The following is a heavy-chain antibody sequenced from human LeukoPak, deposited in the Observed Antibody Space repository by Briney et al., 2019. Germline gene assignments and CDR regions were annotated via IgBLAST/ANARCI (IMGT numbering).Heavy chain of an antibody. J-gene: IGHJ6*03. D-gene: IGHD6-6*01. CDR3: ARGFRIAARPFYYYYMDV. V-gene: IGHV1-8*03. Sequence: ASVKDSCKASGYTFTSYDINWVRQATGQGLEWMGWMNPNSGNTGYAQKFQGRVTITRNTSISTAYMELSSLRSEDTAVYYCARGFRIAARPFYYYYMDVWGKGTTVTVSS. CDR1: GYTFTSYD. CDR2: MNPNSGNT.